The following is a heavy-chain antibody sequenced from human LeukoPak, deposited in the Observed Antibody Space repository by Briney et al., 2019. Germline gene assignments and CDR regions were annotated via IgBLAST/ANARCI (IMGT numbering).Heavy chain of an antibody. Sequence: GESLKISCKGSGYSFTSYWIGWVRQMPGKGLEWMGTIYPGDSDTRYSPSFQGQVTISADKSISTAYLQWSSLKASDTAMYYCARHVSTREYINWFDPWGQGTLVTVSS. CDR3: ARHVSTREYINWFDP. J-gene: IGHJ5*02. CDR1: GYSFTSYW. V-gene: IGHV5-51*01. CDR2: IYPGDSDT. D-gene: IGHD6-6*01.